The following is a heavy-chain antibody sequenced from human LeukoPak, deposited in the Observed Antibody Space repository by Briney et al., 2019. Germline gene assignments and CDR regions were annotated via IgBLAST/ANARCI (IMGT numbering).Heavy chain of an antibody. Sequence: PGGSLRLSCTASGFTFSSYAMSWVRQAPGKGLEWVSDISGSGGSTDYADSVKGRFTISRDNPKNTLYLQMNSLRAEDTAVYYCANDGGHYGSGSPDYWGQGTLVTVS. J-gene: IGHJ4*02. CDR2: ISGSGGST. V-gene: IGHV3-23*01. D-gene: IGHD3-10*01. CDR3: ANDGGHYGSGSPDY. CDR1: GFTFSSYA.